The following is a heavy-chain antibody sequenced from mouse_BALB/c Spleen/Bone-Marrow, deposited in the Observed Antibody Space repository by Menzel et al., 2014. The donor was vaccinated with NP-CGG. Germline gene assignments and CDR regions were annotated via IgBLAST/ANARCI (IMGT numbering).Heavy chain of an antibody. V-gene: IGHV2-2*02. CDR2: IWSGGST. J-gene: IGHJ1*01. CDR3: ARNYYGSSYWYFDV. CDR1: GFSLTSYG. Sequence: QVQLKESGPGLVQPSQSLSITCTVSGFSLTSYGVHWVRQSPGKGLEWLGVIWSGGSTDYNAAFISRLSISKDNSKSQVFFKMNSLQANDTAIYYCARNYYGSSYWYFDVWGAGTRSPSPQ. D-gene: IGHD1-1*01.